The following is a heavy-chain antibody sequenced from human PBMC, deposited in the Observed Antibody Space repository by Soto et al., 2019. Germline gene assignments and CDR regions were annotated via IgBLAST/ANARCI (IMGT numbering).Heavy chain of an antibody. CDR3: ARRSYGSGSYFDY. CDR1: GGSISSSSYY. J-gene: IGHJ4*02. D-gene: IGHD3-10*01. V-gene: IGHV4-39*01. CDR2: IYYSGST. Sequence: PSETLSLTCTVSGGSISSSSYYWGWIRQPPGKGLEWIGSIYYSGSTYYNPSLKSRVTISVDTSKNQFSLKLSSVTAADTAVYYCARRSYGSGSYFDYWGQGTLVTVSS.